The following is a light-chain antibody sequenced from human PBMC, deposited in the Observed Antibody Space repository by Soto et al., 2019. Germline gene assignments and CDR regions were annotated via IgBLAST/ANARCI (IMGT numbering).Light chain of an antibody. CDR1: SGHSSYA. V-gene: IGLV4-69*01. J-gene: IGLJ2*01. Sequence: QLVLTQSPSASASLEASVKLTCTLSSGHSSYAIAWHQQQPEKGPRFLMKLNSDGSHSKGDGISDRFSGSSSGAERYLTISSLQSEDEADYYCQTWGADSVIFGGGTKLTVL. CDR2: LNSDGSH. CDR3: QTWGADSVI.